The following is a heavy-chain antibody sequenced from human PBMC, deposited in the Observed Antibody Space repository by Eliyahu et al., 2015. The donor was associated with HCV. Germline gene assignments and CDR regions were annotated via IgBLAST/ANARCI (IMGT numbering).Heavy chain of an antibody. D-gene: IGHD3-10*01. J-gene: IGHJ6*02. CDR2: ITHSGNT. CDR3: ARGDYGSGTDYRRGLDV. Sequence: QVQLQQWGAGLLKPSETLSLTCPVYDGSFSGYYWTWIRQPPGKGLEWIGEITHSGNTNYNPSLKSRVTISLDTSKNQFSLKVRSVTAADTAVYYCARGDYGSGTDYRRGLDVWGQGTTVTVSS. CDR1: DGSFSGYY. V-gene: IGHV4-34*01.